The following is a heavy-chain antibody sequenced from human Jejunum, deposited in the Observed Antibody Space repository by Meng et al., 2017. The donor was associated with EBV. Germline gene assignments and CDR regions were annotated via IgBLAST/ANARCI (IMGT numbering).Heavy chain of an antibody. CDR1: GFTCRSHN. CDR3: AKLKRD. J-gene: IGHJ4*02. CDR2: TTGSGGST. V-gene: IGHV3-23*04. Sequence: GQLVGSGGGLVRPGGSLRVSCAASGFTCRSHNMSWVRQAPGKGLEWVSATTGSGGSTYYTDSVTGRFTISRDNSKNTLYLQMNSLSAEDTAVYYCAKLKRDWGQGTLVTVSS.